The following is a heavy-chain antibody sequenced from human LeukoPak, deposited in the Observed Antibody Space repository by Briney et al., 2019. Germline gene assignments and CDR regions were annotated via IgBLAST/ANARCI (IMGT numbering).Heavy chain of an antibody. CDR1: GYTFTGYY. V-gene: IGHV1-2*02. D-gene: IGHD3-22*01. Sequence: EAPVKVSCKASGYTFTGYYMHWVRQAPGQGLEWMGWINPNSGGTNYAQKFQGRVTMTRYTSISTAYMELSRLRSDDTAVYYCARGLGPRTAYYYDSSGYFGTAFDHWGQGSLVTVSS. CDR3: ARGLGPRTAYYYDSSGYFGTAFDH. J-gene: IGHJ5*02. CDR2: INPNSGGT.